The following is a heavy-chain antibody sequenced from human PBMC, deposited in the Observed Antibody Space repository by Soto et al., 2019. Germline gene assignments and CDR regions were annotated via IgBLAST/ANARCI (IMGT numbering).Heavy chain of an antibody. CDR1: GYTXSNYG. J-gene: IGHJ5*02. CDR2: ISLYSDGT. Sequence: GXSXKVSFKTSGYTXSNYGIPLVRQAPGQPLEWLGWISLYSDGTNYAQKFQGRVSMTTDTSTTTAYIELRRLRSDDTAVYYCARVVPGAEAWFGPWGQGTLVTVSS. V-gene: IGHV1-18*01. D-gene: IGHD2-2*01. CDR3: ARVVPGAEAWFGP.